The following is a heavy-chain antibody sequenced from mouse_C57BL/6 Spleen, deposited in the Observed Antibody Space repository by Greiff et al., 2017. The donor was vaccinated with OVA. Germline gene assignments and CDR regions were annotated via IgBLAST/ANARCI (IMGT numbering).Heavy chain of an antibody. V-gene: IGHV1-54*01. D-gene: IGHD1-1*01. CDR2: LNPGSGGT. J-gene: IGHJ2*01. CDR1: GYAFTNYL. Sequence: VQLQQSGAELVRPGNSVKVTCKASGYAFTNYLIEWVKQRPGQGLEWIGVLNPGSGGTNYNVTFKGKATLTADKSSSAAYMQLSSLTSEDSAVYFCATSRFITTVVATHYFDYWGQGTTLTVSS. CDR3: ATSRFITTVVATHYFDY.